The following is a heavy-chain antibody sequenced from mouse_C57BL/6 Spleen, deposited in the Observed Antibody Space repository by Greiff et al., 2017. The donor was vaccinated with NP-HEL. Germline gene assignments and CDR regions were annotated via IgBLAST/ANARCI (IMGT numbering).Heavy chain of an antibody. J-gene: IGHJ1*03. CDR3: AKEVLLWYWYFDV. CDR1: GYTFTDYN. V-gene: IGHV1-22*01. D-gene: IGHD2-1*01. Sequence: EVQLQQSGPELVKPGASVKMSCKASGYTFTDYNMHWVKQSHGKSLEWIGYINPNNGGTSYIQKFKGKATLTVNKSSSTAYMELRSLTSEDSAVYYCAKEVLLWYWYFDVWGTGTTVTVSS. CDR2: INPNNGGT.